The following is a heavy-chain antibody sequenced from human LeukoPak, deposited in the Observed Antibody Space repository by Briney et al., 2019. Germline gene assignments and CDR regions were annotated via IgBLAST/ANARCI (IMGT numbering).Heavy chain of an antibody. J-gene: IGHJ6*02. CDR3: ARGESIVEGIYYYYGMDV. D-gene: IGHD2-15*01. Sequence: PGGSLRLSCAASGFTFSSYDMHWVRQATGKGLEWVSAIGTAGDTYYPGSVKGRFTISRENAKNSLYLQMNSLRAGDMAVYYCARGESIVEGIYYYYGMDVWGQGTTVTVSS. CDR2: IGTAGDT. CDR1: GFTFSSYD. V-gene: IGHV3-13*01.